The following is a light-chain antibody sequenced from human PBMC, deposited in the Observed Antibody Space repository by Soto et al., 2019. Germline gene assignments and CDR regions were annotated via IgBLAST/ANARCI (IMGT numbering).Light chain of an antibody. CDR1: QRISTS. CDR2: AAS. V-gene: IGKV1-39*01. Sequence: QMTQSPSSLSASVGDRVTITCRASQRISTSLNWYQHQVGRAPMLLIYAASRLQTGVPTRFSGSGSGTEFTLNISSQQPKYFATSYCQPSYLTPRTFGQGTKLEIK. J-gene: IGKJ2*01. CDR3: QPSYLTPRT.